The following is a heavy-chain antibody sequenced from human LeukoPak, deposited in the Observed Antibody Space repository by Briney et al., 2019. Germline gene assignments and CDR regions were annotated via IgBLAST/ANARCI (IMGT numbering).Heavy chain of an antibody. CDR2: IYYSGST. V-gene: IGHV4-30-4*01. D-gene: IGHD2-2*01. J-gene: IGHJ3*02. CDR1: GGSISSGDYY. Sequence: SQTLSLTCAVSGGSISSGDYYWSWIRQPPGKGLEWIGYIYYSGSTYYNPSLKSRVTISVDTSKNQFSLKLSSVTAADTAVYYCARLGCSSTSCYFAFDIWGQGTMVTVSS. CDR3: ARLGCSSTSCYFAFDI.